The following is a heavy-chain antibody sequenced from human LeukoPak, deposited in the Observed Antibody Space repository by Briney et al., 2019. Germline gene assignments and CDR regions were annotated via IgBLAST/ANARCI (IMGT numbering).Heavy chain of an antibody. D-gene: IGHD3-16*01. Sequence: SETLSLTCTVSGGSVSSGSNYWSWIRQPPGKRLEWIGYIYYSGSTNYNPSLNSRVTISVDTSKKQFSLKLSSATAADTAVYYCARVLDLSKRGLDAFDIWGQGTMVTVSS. V-gene: IGHV4-61*01. CDR2: IYYSGST. CDR3: ARVLDLSKRGLDAFDI. CDR1: GGSVSSGSNY. J-gene: IGHJ3*02.